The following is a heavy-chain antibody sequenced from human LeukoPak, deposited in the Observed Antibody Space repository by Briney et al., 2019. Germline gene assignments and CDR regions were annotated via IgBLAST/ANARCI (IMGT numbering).Heavy chain of an antibody. CDR3: ARAVIAVASKKYFDY. V-gene: IGHV3-30*04. CDR1: GFTFSSYA. D-gene: IGHD6-19*01. Sequence: GGSLRLSCAASGFTFSSYAMHWVRQAPGKGLEWVAVISYDGSNKYYADSVKGRFTISRDNSKNTLYLQMNSLRAEDTAVYYCARAVIAVASKKYFDYWGQGTLVTVSS. CDR2: ISYDGSNK. J-gene: IGHJ4*02.